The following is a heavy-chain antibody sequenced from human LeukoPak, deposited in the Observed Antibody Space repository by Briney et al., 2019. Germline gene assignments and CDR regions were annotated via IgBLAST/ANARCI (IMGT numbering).Heavy chain of an antibody. Sequence: PSETLSLTCTVSGYSISSGYYWGWIRKPPGKGLEWIGSIYHSGSTYYNLSLKSRVTISVDTSKNQFSLKLSSVTAADTAVYYCARASRLWFGINWFDPWGQGTLVTVSS. J-gene: IGHJ5*02. V-gene: IGHV4-38-2*02. CDR3: ARASRLWFGINWFDP. D-gene: IGHD3-10*01. CDR2: IYHSGST. CDR1: GYSISSGYY.